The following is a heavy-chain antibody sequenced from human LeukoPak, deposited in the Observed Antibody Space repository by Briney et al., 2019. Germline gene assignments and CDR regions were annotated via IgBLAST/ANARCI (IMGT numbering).Heavy chain of an antibody. CDR2: ISWNGGSV. D-gene: IGHD2-21*02. Sequence: PGGSLRLSCAASGFTFDDYPMHWVRQAPGKGLEWVSGISWNGGSVGYAASAKRRLTISRDNAQNPLYLQMNSRRAEDTALYYCAKGGPVELTGAFRVFDIWGQGTMVTVSS. CDR1: GFTFDDYP. J-gene: IGHJ3*02. V-gene: IGHV3-9*01. CDR3: AKGGPVELTGAFRVFDI.